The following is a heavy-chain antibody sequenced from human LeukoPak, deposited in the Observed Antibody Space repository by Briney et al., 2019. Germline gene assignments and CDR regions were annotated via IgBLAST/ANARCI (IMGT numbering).Heavy chain of an antibody. CDR3: AKDGIAVD. Sequence: AGGSLRLSCAASGFTFSSYGMPWVRQAPGKGLEWVAVISYDGSNKYYADSAKGRFTISRDNSKNTLYLQMNSLRAEDTAVYYCAKDGIAVDWGQGTLVTVSS. V-gene: IGHV3-30*18. D-gene: IGHD6-19*01. CDR1: GFTFSSYG. CDR2: ISYDGSNK. J-gene: IGHJ4*02.